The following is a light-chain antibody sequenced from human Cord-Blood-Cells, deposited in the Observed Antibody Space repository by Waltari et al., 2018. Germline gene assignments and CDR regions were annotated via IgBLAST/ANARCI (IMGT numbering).Light chain of an antibody. Sequence: EIVLTQSTATLSLSPGERATLSCRASQSVSSYLAWYQQKPGQAPRLLIYDASNGATGIPARFSGSGSGTDFTLTISSLEPEDFAVYDCQQRSNWPLTFGGGTKVEIK. CDR1: QSVSSY. CDR3: QQRSNWPLT. V-gene: IGKV3-11*01. J-gene: IGKJ4*01. CDR2: DAS.